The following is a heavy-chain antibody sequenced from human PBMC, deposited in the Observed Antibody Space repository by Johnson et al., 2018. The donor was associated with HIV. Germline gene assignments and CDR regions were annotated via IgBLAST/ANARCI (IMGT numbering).Heavy chain of an antibody. CDR2: INWNGGST. CDR3: ARVTTMMDSAAFDI. V-gene: IGHV3-20*04. CDR1: GFTSDDYG. J-gene: IGHJ3*02. Sequence: VQLVESGGGVVRPGGSLKLSCAASGFTSDDYGMSWVRQAAGKGLEWVSSINWNGGSTHYADSVKGRFTISRDNAKNSLYLHMNSLRAEDTALYYCARVTTMMDSAAFDIWGQGTMVTVSS. D-gene: IGHD3-22*01.